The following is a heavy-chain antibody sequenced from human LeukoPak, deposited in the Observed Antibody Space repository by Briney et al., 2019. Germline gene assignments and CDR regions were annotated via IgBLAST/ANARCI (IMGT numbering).Heavy chain of an antibody. CDR2: IYYDGST. V-gene: IGHV4-39*01. D-gene: IGHD6-25*01. CDR3: ARRRYSSGYIDY. J-gene: IGHJ4*02. CDR1: GGSISSGSYY. Sequence: SETLSLTCTVSGGSISSGSYYWGWIRQPPGKGLEWIGSIYYDGSTYYNPSLKSRVTISVDTSKNQFSLKLSSVTAADTAVYYCARRRYSSGYIDYWGQGTLVTVSS.